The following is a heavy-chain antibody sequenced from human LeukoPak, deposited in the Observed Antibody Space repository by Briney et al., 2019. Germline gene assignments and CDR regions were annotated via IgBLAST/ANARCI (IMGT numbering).Heavy chain of an antibody. Sequence: SETLSLTCAVYGGSFSGYYWSWIRQPPGKGLEWIGEINHSGSPNYNPSLKSRVTISIDTSKNQFSLKLSPVTAADTAVYYCARGDKFAWFDPWGQGTLVTVSS. CDR2: INHSGSP. D-gene: IGHD3-10*01. V-gene: IGHV4-34*01. CDR3: ARGDKFAWFDP. J-gene: IGHJ5*02. CDR1: GGSFSGYY.